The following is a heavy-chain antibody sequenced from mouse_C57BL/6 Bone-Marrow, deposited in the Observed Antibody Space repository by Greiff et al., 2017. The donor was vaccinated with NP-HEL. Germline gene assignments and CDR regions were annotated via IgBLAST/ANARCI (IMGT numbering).Heavy chain of an antibody. Sequence: EVQVVESGGGLVQPKGSLKLSCAASGFSFNTYAMNWVRQAPGKGLEWVARIRSKSNNYATYYADSVKDRFTISRDDSESMLYLQMNNLKTEDTAMYYCVRHATVVAYYYAMDYWGQGTSVTVSS. CDR3: VRHATVVAYYYAMDY. CDR1: GFSFNTYA. V-gene: IGHV10-1*01. CDR2: IRSKSNNYAT. J-gene: IGHJ4*01. D-gene: IGHD1-1*01.